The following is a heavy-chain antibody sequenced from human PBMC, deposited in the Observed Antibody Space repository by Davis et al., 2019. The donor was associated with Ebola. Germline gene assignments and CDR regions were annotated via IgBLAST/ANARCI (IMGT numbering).Heavy chain of an antibody. CDR3: ARRMDV. V-gene: IGHV4-39*01. Sequence: MPSETLSLTCTVSGCSITCSSYYWGWIRQPPGKGLEWIGTIPHTGSTYYNPSLKSRLTLSVDTSKNQFSLKLTSVTAADTAVYYCARRMDVWGQGTTVTVSS. J-gene: IGHJ6*02. CDR2: IPHTGST. CDR1: GCSITCSSYY.